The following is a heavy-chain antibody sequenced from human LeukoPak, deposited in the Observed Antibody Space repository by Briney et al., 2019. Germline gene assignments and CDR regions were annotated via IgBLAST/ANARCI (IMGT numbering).Heavy chain of an antibody. D-gene: IGHD2-15*01. V-gene: IGHV3-7*04. J-gene: IGHJ4*02. CDR1: GFTFSNFW. CDR3: ARGGGRPDY. Sequence: AGGPLRLSCAASGFTFSNFWMSWVRQAPGKGLEWVANLKQDGSDKNYVDSVKGRFTISRDNAKNSLYLQMNSLRAEDTAVYYCARGGGRPDYWGQGTLVTVSS. CDR2: LKQDGSDK.